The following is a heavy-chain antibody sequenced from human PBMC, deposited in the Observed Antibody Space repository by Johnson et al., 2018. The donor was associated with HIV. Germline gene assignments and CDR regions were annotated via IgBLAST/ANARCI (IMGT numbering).Heavy chain of an antibody. Sequence: QVQLVESGGGVVQPGRSLRLSCAASGFTFSSYGMHWVRQAPGKGLEWVTVISYDGSNKYYADSVKGRFTISRDNSKNTLFLQMNSLGPEDTAVYYCAKEGYSSGCYSPPDAFDIWGQGTMVTVSS. D-gene: IGHD6-19*01. J-gene: IGHJ3*02. V-gene: IGHV3-30*18. CDR1: GFTFSSYG. CDR3: AKEGYSSGCYSPPDAFDI. CDR2: ISYDGSNK.